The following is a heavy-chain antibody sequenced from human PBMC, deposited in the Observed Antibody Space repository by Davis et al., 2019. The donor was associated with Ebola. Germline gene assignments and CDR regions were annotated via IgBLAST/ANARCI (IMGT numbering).Heavy chain of an antibody. CDR2: IHPRDSDI. J-gene: IGHJ3*02. Sequence: GESLKISCKGSGYDFNTYWIGWVRQMPGKGLEWMGIIHPRDSDIRYSPSFQGQVTISVDKSITTAYLQWNSLKASDIAMYYCARYGDQYAFDIWGQGTMVTVSS. V-gene: IGHV5-51*01. D-gene: IGHD7-27*01. CDR1: GYDFNTYW. CDR3: ARYGDQYAFDI.